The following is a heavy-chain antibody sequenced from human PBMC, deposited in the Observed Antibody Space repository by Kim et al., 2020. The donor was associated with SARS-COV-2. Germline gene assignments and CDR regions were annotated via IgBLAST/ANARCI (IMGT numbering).Heavy chain of an antibody. CDR1: GGSLSSDY. V-gene: IGHV4-59*01. Sequence: SETLSLTCTVSGGSLSSDYWSWIRQPPGKGLEWIGYIYYSGNANYNPSLRSRVTMSIDTSKNQFSLKVTSVTAADTAFYYCARLRPQLELDYWGQGTLAT. J-gene: IGHJ4*02. CDR3: ARLRPQLELDY. D-gene: IGHD1-1*01. CDR2: IYYSGNA.